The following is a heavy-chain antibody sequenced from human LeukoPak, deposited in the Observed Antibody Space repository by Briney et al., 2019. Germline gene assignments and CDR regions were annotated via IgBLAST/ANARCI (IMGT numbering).Heavy chain of an antibody. CDR2: IIPIFGTA. CDR1: GGTLSSYA. Sequence: SVKVSCKASGGTLSSYAISWVRQAPGQGLEWMGGIIPIFGTANYAQKFQGRVTITADESTSTAYMELSSLRSEDTAVYYCARWGAVAGTVDYWGQGTLVTVSS. CDR3: ARWGAVAGTVDY. D-gene: IGHD6-19*01. V-gene: IGHV1-69*13. J-gene: IGHJ4*02.